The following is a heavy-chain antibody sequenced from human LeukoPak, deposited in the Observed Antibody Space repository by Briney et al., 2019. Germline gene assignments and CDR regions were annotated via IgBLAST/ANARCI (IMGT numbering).Heavy chain of an antibody. CDR3: ARDPLVVATTRGGAFDI. D-gene: IGHD2-15*01. J-gene: IGHJ3*02. CDR1: GGSISSGGYF. V-gene: IGHV4-30-2*01. CDR2: IYHSGST. Sequence: SETLSLTCTVSGGSISSGGYFWRWIRQPPGKGLEWIGYIYHSGSTYYNPSLKSRVTISVDRSKNQFSLKLSSVTAADTAVYYCARDPLVVATTRGGAFDIWGQGTMVTVSS.